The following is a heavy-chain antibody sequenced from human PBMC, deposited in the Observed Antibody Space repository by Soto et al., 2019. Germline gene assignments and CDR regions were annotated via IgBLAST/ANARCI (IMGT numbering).Heavy chain of an antibody. CDR3: ARDWGYCSSSSCREPAFDV. CDR1: GGSVNSGGFS. Sequence: QLQLQESASGLVRPSQTLSLSGAVSGGSVNSGGFSWNWIRQPPGKGLEWIGYVYQSGSTYYNPSLRSRVSISLDRSKNQFSLTLNSVTAADTAVYYCARDWGYCSSSSCREPAFDVWGQGTVVTVSS. J-gene: IGHJ3*01. CDR2: VYQSGST. D-gene: IGHD2-15*01. V-gene: IGHV4-30-2*01.